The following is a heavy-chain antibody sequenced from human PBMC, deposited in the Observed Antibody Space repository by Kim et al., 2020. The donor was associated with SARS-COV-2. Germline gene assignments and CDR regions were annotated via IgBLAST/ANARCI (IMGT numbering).Heavy chain of an antibody. Sequence: SETLSLTCAVYGGSFSGYYWSWIRQPPGKGLEWIGEINHSGSTNYNPSLKSRVTISVDTSKNQFSLKLSSVTAADTAVYYCARGDIVVVVAAFSYYYYGMDVWGQGTTVTVSS. J-gene: IGHJ6*02. D-gene: IGHD2-15*01. CDR2: INHSGST. CDR1: GGSFSGYY. V-gene: IGHV4-34*01. CDR3: ARGDIVVVVAAFSYYYYGMDV.